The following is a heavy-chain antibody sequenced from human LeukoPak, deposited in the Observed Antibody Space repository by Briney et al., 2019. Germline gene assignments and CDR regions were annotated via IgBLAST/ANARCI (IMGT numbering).Heavy chain of an antibody. CDR1: GFTFSTYA. CDR2: ITGGGDDT. CDR3: AKGSSSSRPYYFDY. Sequence: GGSLRLSCTASGFTFSTYAMSWVRQAPGKGLEWFSAITGGGDDTYYADSVKGRFTISRDNSKNTLYLQMNSLRVEDTAVYYCAKGSSSSRPYYFDYWGQGALVTVS. D-gene: IGHD6-6*01. J-gene: IGHJ4*02. V-gene: IGHV3-23*01.